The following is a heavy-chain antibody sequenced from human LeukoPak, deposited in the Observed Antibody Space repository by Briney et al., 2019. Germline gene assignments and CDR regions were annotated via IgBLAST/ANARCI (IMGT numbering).Heavy chain of an antibody. V-gene: IGHV3-23*01. CDR3: AKDTGYCSGGSCQPPYYFDY. Sequence: GGSLRLSCAAAGFTFSSYAMSWVRQAPGKGLEWVSAISGSGGSTYYADSVKGRFTISRDNSKNTLYLQMNSLRAEDTAVYYCAKDTGYCSGGSCQPPYYFDYWGQGTLVTVSS. CDR1: GFTFSSYA. CDR2: ISGSGGST. J-gene: IGHJ4*02. D-gene: IGHD2-15*01.